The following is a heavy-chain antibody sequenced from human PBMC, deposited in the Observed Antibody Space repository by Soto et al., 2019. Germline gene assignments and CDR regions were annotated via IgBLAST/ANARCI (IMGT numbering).Heavy chain of an antibody. CDR1: GYNFNTYW. CDR2: IYPSDSDT. Sequence: PGESLKISCKGSGYNFNTYWIGWVRQRPGRGLEWMGIIYPSDSDTRYSPSFEGQVTISADKSISTAYLQWSSLKASDTAIYYCARQYAAFYYWGQGTLVTVSS. CDR3: ARQYAAFYY. V-gene: IGHV5-51*01. J-gene: IGHJ4*02.